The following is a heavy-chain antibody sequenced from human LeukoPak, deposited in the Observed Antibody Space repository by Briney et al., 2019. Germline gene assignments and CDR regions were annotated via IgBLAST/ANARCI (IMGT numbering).Heavy chain of an antibody. J-gene: IGHJ6*02. D-gene: IGHD4-17*01. CDR1: GDSISSSY. Sequence: SETLSLTCTVSGDSISSSYWTWIRQPPGKGLEWIGYIYYSGTTDYNPSLRSRVTISVDTPKNQFSLKLTSVTAADTAVYYCARDFAVTTAYYYGVDVRGQGITVTVSS. CDR2: IYYSGTT. CDR3: ARDFAVTTAYYYGVDV. V-gene: IGHV4-59*01.